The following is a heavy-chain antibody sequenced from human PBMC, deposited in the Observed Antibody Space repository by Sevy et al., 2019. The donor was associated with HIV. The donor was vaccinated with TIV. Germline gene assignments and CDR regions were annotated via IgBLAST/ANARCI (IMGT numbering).Heavy chain of an antibody. D-gene: IGHD5-18*01. Sequence: GGSLRLSCAASGFTFSTYAMSWVRQAPGKGLEWVSAITSGGSTYYTDSVKGRFTIPKENSKNTLYLQMNSLRAEDTAIYYCATDVRHSGYNFGLAYDYCGQGTLVTVSS. V-gene: IGHV3-23*01. CDR2: ITSGGST. CDR1: GFTFSTYA. CDR3: ATDVRHSGYNFGLAYDY. J-gene: IGHJ4*02.